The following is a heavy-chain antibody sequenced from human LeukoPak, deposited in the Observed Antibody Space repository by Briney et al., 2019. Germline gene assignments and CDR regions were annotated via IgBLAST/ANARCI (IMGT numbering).Heavy chain of an antibody. CDR2: IRYDGSNK. Sequence: QPGGSLRLSCAASGFTFSSYGMHWVRQAPGKGLEWVAFIRYDGSNKYYADSVKGRFTISRDNSRNTLYLQMNSPRAEDTAVYYCAILPGYSSGWYEVNYWGQGTLVTVSS. CDR3: AILPGYSSGWYEVNY. D-gene: IGHD6-13*01. J-gene: IGHJ4*02. V-gene: IGHV3-30*02. CDR1: GFTFSSYG.